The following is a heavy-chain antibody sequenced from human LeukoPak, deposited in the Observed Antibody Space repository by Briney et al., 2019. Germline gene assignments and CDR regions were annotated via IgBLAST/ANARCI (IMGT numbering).Heavy chain of an antibody. D-gene: IGHD4-23*01. CDR3: ARGEGGNVRYFDY. V-gene: IGHV4-59*08. J-gene: IGHJ4*02. Sequence: PSETLSLTCTVSGGSLSSYYRSWIRKPPGKELQRHTYVYFSRSTNYSPSLTNYNPSLNSRVTISVDTSKNQFSLKLSSATAADTAVYYCARGEGGNVRYFDYWGQGTLVTVSS. CDR2: VYFSRST. CDR1: GGSLSSYY.